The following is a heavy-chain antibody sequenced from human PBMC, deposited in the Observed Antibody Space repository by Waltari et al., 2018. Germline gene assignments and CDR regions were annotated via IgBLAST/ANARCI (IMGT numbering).Heavy chain of an antibody. V-gene: IGHV4-38-2*01. CDR3: ARLSSTGPIFDY. J-gene: IGHJ4*02. CDR1: GYSISSGYY. CDR2: IYHSGST. Sequence: QVQLQESGPGLVKPSETLSLTCAVSGYSISSGYYWGWIRQPPGKGLEWIGSIYHSGSTYYNPSRKSRVTISVDTSKNQFSLKLSSVTAADTAVYYCARLSSTGPIFDYWGQGTLVTVSS. D-gene: IGHD3-10*01.